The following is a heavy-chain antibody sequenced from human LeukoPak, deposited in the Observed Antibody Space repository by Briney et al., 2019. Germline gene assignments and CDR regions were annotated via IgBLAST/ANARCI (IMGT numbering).Heavy chain of an antibody. CDR2: IIPILGIA. J-gene: IGHJ4*02. Sequence: SVKVSCKASGGTFSSYAISWVRQAPGQGLEWMGRIIPILGIANYAQKFQGRVTITADKSTSTAYMGLSSLRSEDTAVYYCASQPLRVALELRWGQGTLVTVSS. V-gene: IGHV1-69*04. D-gene: IGHD1-7*01. CDR3: ASQPLRVALELR. CDR1: GGTFSSYA.